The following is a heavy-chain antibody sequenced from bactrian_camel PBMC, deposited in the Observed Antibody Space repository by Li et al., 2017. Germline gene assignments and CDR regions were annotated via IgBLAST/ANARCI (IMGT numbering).Heavy chain of an antibody. CDR2: ISPRGWNT. CDR1: GDTYTSNY. J-gene: IGHJ4*01. Sequence: QLVESGGGSVQAGGSLTLSCAFSGDTYTSNYMSWFRQAPGEEREGVAHISPRGWNTDYSDSVKGRVAIWQDNAKNTIYLQINYLRPEDTAMYYCAADLLLMRPLDPSEYQYWGQGTQVTVS. V-gene: IGHV3S28*01. D-gene: IGHD1*01. CDR3: AADLLLMRPLDPSEYQY.